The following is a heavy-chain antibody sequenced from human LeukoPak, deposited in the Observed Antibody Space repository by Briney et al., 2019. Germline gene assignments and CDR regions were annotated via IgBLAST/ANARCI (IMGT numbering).Heavy chain of an antibody. CDR3: ARDHNDFWSGYYGMDV. J-gene: IGHJ6*02. Sequence: SETLSLTCTVSGGSISSGGYSWSWIRQHPGKGLEWIGYIYYSGSTYYNPSLKSRVTISVDTSKNQFSLKLSSVTAADTAVYYCARDHNDFWSGYYGMDVWGQGTTVTVSS. CDR1: GGSISSGGYS. CDR2: IYYSGST. D-gene: IGHD3-3*01. V-gene: IGHV4-31*03.